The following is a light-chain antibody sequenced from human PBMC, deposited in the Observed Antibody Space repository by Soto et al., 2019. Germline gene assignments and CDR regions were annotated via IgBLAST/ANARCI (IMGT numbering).Light chain of an antibody. J-gene: IGKJ1*01. Sequence: DIQMTQSPSTLSASVGDRVTITCRASQSISSWLAWYQEKAGKAPKLLIYKASNLESGVPSRLSGSGSGTEFTLTISSLQPDDIPTYYCQQYNSHWTLGQGTKVEIK. CDR2: KAS. CDR3: QQYNSHWT. V-gene: IGKV1-5*03. CDR1: QSISSW.